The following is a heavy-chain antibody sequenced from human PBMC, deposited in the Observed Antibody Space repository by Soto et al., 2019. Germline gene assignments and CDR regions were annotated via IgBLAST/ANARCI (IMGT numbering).Heavy chain of an antibody. CDR2: VIPIFRTA. V-gene: IGHV1-69*06. Sequence: SVKVSCKASGSTFSSYAISWVRQAPGQGVERMGGVIPIFRTANYAQKFEGRVTITADKSTSTAYRELSSLRSEDTAVYYCAKRGYSGYKGSGWYYYYGMDVWGQGTTVTVSS. J-gene: IGHJ6*02. CDR1: GSTFSSYA. D-gene: IGHD5-12*01. CDR3: AKRGYSGYKGSGWYYYYGMDV.